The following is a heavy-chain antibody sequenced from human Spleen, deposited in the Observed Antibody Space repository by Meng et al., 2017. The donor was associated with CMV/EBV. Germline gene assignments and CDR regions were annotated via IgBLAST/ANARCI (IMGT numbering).Heavy chain of an antibody. CDR3: GRYNGGISDY. Sequence: ASVKVSCKASGYTFTSYDINWVRRAPGQGLEWMGWISLNSGGTNYAQKFQGRVTMTRDTSVTTSYMELSSLRSDDTAVYFCGRYNGGISDYWGQGTLVTVSS. CDR1: GYTFTSYD. V-gene: IGHV1-2*02. CDR2: ISLNSGGT. D-gene: IGHD2-8*01. J-gene: IGHJ4*02.